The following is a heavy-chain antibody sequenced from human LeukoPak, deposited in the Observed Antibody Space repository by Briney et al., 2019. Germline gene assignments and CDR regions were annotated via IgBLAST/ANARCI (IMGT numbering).Heavy chain of an antibody. CDR1: GFTFSSYG. V-gene: IGHV3-23*01. CDR3: AKPPGLRRLDP. Sequence: GGTLRLSCAASGFTFSSYGMSWVRQAPGKGLEWVSAISGSGGSTYYADSVKGRFTISRDNSKNTLYLQMNSLRAEDTAVYYCAKPPGLRRLDPWGQGTLVTVSS. CDR2: ISGSGGST. J-gene: IGHJ5*02. D-gene: IGHD5-12*01.